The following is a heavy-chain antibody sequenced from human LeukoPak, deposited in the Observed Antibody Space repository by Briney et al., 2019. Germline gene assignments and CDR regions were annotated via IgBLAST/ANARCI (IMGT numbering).Heavy chain of an antibody. CDR1: GYIFTTYA. CDR3: ARDIDRAFNWFDP. D-gene: IGHD1-14*01. J-gene: IGHJ5*02. Sequence: ASVKVSCKASGYIFTTYAMHWVRQAPGQRLEWMGWINAGNGNTKYSQKFQGRVTITRDTSASTVYMELSSLTSEDTAVYYCARDIDRAFNWFDPWGQGTLVTVSS. CDR2: INAGNGNT. V-gene: IGHV1-3*01.